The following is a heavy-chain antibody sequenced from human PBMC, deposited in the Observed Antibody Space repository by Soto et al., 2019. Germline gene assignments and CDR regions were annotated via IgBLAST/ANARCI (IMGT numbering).Heavy chain of an antibody. CDR2: ISYDGSNK. J-gene: IGHJ4*02. D-gene: IGHD2-21*02. V-gene: IGHV3-30-3*01. Sequence: QVQLVESGGGGGQPGRSRRLSCAASGVTFSSYAMHWVRQAPGKGLEWVAVISYDGSNKYYADSVKGRFTISRDNSKNTLYLKMNSLRAEDTAVDDCARDFRGGRIAYCGGDCYSVWGQGTLVNVSS. CDR3: ARDFRGGRIAYCGGDCYSV. CDR1: GVTFSSYA.